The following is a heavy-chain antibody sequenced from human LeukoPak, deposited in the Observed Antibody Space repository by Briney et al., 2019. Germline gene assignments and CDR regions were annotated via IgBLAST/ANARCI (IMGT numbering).Heavy chain of an antibody. D-gene: IGHD4-23*01. Sequence: SGPTLVNATQTLTLTCTFSGFSLSTPGVGVGWIRQSPGKALEWLSLIYWDDDKRYSPSLKSRLTITKDTSKNQVVLTMTNMGPVDTATYFCAHRVTNSLFDYWGQGTLVTVSS. CDR1: GFSLSTPGVG. CDR3: AHRVTNSLFDY. J-gene: IGHJ4*02. V-gene: IGHV2-5*02. CDR2: IYWDDDK.